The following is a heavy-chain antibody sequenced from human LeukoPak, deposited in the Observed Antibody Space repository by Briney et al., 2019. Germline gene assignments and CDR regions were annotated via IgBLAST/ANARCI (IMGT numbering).Heavy chain of an antibody. CDR3: AKDRGGLRYFDWLSDYYYGMDV. CDR1: GFSFSYYG. D-gene: IGHD3-9*01. V-gene: IGHV3-30*18. J-gene: IGHJ6*04. Sequence: GRSLRLSCAASGFSFSYYGMYWVRQAPGKGLEWVAFISNDGNNKDYADSVKGRFAISRDNSKNTLYLQMNSLRAEDTAVYYCAKDRGGLRYFDWLSDYYYGMDVWGKGTTVTVSS. CDR2: ISNDGNNK.